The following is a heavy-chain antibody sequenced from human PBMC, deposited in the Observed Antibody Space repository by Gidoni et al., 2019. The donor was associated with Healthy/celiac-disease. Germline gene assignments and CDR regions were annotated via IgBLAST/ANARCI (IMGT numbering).Heavy chain of an antibody. D-gene: IGHD5-12*01. CDR1: GGSISRYY. CDR2: IYYRGST. J-gene: IGHJ4*02. CDR3: ARAEEMATTFFDY. V-gene: IGHV4-59*01. Sequence: QVQLQESGPGLVKPSETLSLTCTVSGGSISRYYWSWIRQPPGKGLEWIGYIYYRGSTNYNPSLKSRVTISVDTSKNQFSLKLSSVTAADTAVYYCARAEEMATTFFDYWGQGTLVTVSS.